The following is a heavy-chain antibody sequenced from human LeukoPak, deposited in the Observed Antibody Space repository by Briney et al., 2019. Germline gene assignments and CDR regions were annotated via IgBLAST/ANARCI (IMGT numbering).Heavy chain of an antibody. CDR1: GFSFSDHY. CDR3: AREGNYYDMDV. J-gene: IGHJ6*02. V-gene: IGHV3-53*01. CDR2: IFSGGTT. Sequence: GGSLRLSCAASGFSFSDHYMSWVRQAPGKGLEWVSVIFSGGTTYYADSVKGRFTISRDNSKNTLYLQMNSLRAEDTAVYYCAREGNYYDMDVWGQGTTVTVSS.